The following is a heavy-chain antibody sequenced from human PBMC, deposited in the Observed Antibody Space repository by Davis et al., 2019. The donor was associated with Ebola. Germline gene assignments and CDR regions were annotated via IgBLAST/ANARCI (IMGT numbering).Heavy chain of an antibody. CDR2: INHSGST. Sequence: SETLSLTCAVYGGSFSGYYWSWIRQPPGKGLEWIGEINHSGSTNYNPSLKSRVPISVDTSKNQFSLKLSSVTAADTAVYYCARRKRYCSGGSCYHSTIDYWGQGTLVTVSS. CDR1: GGSFSGYY. V-gene: IGHV4-34*01. D-gene: IGHD2-15*01. CDR3: ARRKRYCSGGSCYHSTIDY. J-gene: IGHJ4*02.